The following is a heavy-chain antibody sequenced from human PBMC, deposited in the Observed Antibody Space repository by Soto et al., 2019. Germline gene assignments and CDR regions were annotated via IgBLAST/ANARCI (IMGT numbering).Heavy chain of an antibody. V-gene: IGHV3-9*01. CDR3: AKDTYSSGWGGFDY. D-gene: IGHD6-19*01. Sequence: EVQLVESGGGLVQPGRSLRLSCAASGFTFDDYAMHWVRQAPGKGLEWVSGISWNSGSIGYADSVKDRFTISRDNAKNSLYLQMNSLRAEDTALYYCAKDTYSSGWGGFDYWGQGTLVTVSS. CDR2: ISWNSGSI. CDR1: GFTFDDYA. J-gene: IGHJ4*02.